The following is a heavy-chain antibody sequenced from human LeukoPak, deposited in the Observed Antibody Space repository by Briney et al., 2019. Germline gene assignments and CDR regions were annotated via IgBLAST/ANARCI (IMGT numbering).Heavy chain of an antibody. CDR1: GDSISSHY. D-gene: IGHD1-26*01. CDR2: ISYIGST. CDR3: ARVGSLGATDY. V-gene: IGHV4-59*11. J-gene: IGHJ4*02. Sequence: PSETLSLTCTVSGDSISSHYWSWIRQPPGKGLEWVGYISYIGSTYYNPSLKCRVTIALDTSKNQFSLKLRSVTAADTAIYYCARVGSLGATDYWGQGTLVTVSS.